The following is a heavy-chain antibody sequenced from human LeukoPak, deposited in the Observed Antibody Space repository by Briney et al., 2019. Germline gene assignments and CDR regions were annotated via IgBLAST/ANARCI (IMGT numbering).Heavy chain of an antibody. J-gene: IGHJ6*03. CDR1: GGTFSSYA. D-gene: IGHD6-13*01. CDR2: IIPIFGTA. Sequence: GASVKVSCKASGGTFSSYAISWVRQAPGQGLEWMGGIIPIFGTANYAQKFQGRVTITADESTSTAYMELSSLRSEDTAVYYCAREDGGYSSSWSSYYYYYMDVWGKGTTVTVSS. CDR3: AREDGGYSSSWSSYYYYYMDV. V-gene: IGHV1-69*13.